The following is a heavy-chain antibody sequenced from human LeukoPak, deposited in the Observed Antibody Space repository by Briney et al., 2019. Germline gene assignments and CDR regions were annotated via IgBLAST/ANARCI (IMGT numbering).Heavy chain of an antibody. CDR3: ARDSYAGYDSSGYSSYDY. CDR2: ISSYSTYI. Sequence: GGSLRLSCAASGFSFSDYSMNWVRQAPGKGLEWVSFISSYSTYIYYADSLKGRFTISRDNAKNSLYLQMNSLRAEDTAVYYCARDSYAGYDSSGYSSYDYWGQGTLVTVSS. V-gene: IGHV3-21*01. CDR1: GFSFSDYS. J-gene: IGHJ4*02. D-gene: IGHD3-22*01.